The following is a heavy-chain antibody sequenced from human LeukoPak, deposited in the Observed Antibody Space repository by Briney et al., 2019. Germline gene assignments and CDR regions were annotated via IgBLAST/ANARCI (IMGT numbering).Heavy chain of an antibody. J-gene: IGHJ4*02. CDR2: INAGNGNT. CDR1: GYTFTSYA. D-gene: IGHD4-17*01. Sequence: ASVKVSCKASGYTFTSYAMHWVRQPPGQRLEWMGLINAGNGNTKYSQKFQGRVTITRDTSASTAYMELSSLRSEDTAVYYCARDLGDYGDYVVGYFDYWGQGTLVTVPS. V-gene: IGHV1-3*01. CDR3: ARDLGDYGDYVVGYFDY.